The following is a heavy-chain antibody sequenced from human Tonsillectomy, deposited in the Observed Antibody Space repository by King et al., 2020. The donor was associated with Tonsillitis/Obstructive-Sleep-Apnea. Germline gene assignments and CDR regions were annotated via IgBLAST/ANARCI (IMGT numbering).Heavy chain of an antibody. D-gene: IGHD3-16*01. J-gene: IGHJ3*02. CDR2: IWYDGSNE. CDR3: ARVDGYYDSFFEM. Sequence: QLVQSGGGVVQPGRSLRLSCAASGFIFSSYGMHWVRQAPGKGLEWVAVIWYDGSNEYYADCVKGLFTISRDNSKNSLYLQMNSLRAEDTAVYYCARVDGYYDSFFEMWGQGTMVTVSS. V-gene: IGHV3-33*01. CDR1: GFIFSSYG.